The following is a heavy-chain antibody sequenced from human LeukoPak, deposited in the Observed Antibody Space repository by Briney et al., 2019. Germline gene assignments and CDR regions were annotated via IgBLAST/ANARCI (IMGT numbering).Heavy chain of an antibody. Sequence: GGSLRLSSAASGFTVSSNYMSWVRQAPGKGLEWVSVIYSGGSTYYADSVKGRFTISRDNSKNTLYLQMNSLRADDTAVYYCARVAFRSSSYISGIEYWGQGTLVTVSS. V-gene: IGHV3-53*01. J-gene: IGHJ4*02. CDR2: IYSGGST. D-gene: IGHD6-6*01. CDR3: ARVAFRSSSYISGIEY. CDR1: GFTVSSNY.